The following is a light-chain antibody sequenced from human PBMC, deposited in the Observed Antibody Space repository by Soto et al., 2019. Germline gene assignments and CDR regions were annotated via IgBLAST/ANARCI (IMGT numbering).Light chain of an antibody. J-gene: IGLJ3*02. CDR2: YDD. CDR3: AAWDDSVNGPV. V-gene: IGLV1-36*01. Sequence: QSVLTQPPSVSEAPRQRVTISCSGISSNIGNNAVNWYQQLPGKAPKLLIYYDDLLPSGVSDRFSGSKSGTSASLAISGLQSEDEADYYCAAWDDSVNGPVFGGGTKLTVL. CDR1: SSNIGNNA.